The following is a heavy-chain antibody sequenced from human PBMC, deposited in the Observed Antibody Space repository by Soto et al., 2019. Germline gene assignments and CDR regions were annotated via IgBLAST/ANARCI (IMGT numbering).Heavy chain of an antibody. D-gene: IGHD5-18*01. CDR1: GFTFSNYG. CDR3: AGTYGYGGYFDY. V-gene: IGHV3-30*03. CDR2: ISYDGSNK. Sequence: QLQLVESGGGVVQPGRSLRLSCEASGFTFSNYGMHWVRQAPGKGLEWVALISYDGSNKYYADSVKGRFTISRDNSKNTLNLQMNSLRTEDSAVYYCAGTYGYGGYFDYWGQGTLVTVSS. J-gene: IGHJ4*02.